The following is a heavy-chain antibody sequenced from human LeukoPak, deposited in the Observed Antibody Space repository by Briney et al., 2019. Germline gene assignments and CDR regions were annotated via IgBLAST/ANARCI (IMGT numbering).Heavy chain of an antibody. CDR2: IYHSEST. CDR3: ARGTNDYTFDY. J-gene: IGHJ4*02. V-gene: IGHV4-38-2*01. CDR1: GYSISNGYY. D-gene: IGHD4-11*01. Sequence: SATLSLTCAVSGYSISNGYYWGWIRQPPGKGLEWIGSIYHSESTSYYPSLKSRVSISVDTSKNHFSLKVSSVTAADAAVYFCARGTNDYTFDYWGQGTLVTVSS.